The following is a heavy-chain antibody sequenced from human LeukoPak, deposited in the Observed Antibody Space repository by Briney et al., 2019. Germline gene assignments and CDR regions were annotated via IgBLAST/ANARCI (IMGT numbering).Heavy chain of an antibody. D-gene: IGHD1-26*01. CDR2: VGADAET. CDR1: GFTFSTYD. J-gene: IGHJ4*02. Sequence: GGSLRLSCAASGFTFSTYDMHWVRQPAGKGLEWVSTVGADAETYYPGSVRGRFTITRDNAKNTLHLQMDSLRAGDTAVYFCAKDRGSGSYPYFDYWGQGTLVTVSS. CDR3: AKDRGSGSYPYFDY. V-gene: IGHV3-13*01.